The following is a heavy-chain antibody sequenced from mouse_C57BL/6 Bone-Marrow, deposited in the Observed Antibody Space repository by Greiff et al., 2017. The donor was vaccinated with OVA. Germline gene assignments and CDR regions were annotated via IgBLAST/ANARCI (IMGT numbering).Heavy chain of an antibody. CDR2: IYPGGGYT. CDR3: ARAHYDYGHWYFDV. CDR1: GYTFTNYW. J-gene: IGHJ1*03. D-gene: IGHD2-4*01. Sequence: VQLQESGAELVRPGTSVKMSCKASGYTFTNYWIGWAKQRPGHGLEWIGDIYPGGGYTNYNEKLKGKATLTADKSSSTAYMQFSSLTSEDSAIYYCARAHYDYGHWYFDVWGTGTTVTVSS. V-gene: IGHV1-63*01.